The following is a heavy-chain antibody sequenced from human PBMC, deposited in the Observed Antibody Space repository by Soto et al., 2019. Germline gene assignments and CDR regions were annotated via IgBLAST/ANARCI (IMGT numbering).Heavy chain of an antibody. D-gene: IGHD3-9*01. J-gene: IGHJ6*02. V-gene: IGHV3-23*01. Sequence: GGSLRLSCAASGFTFSSYSMNWVRQAPGKGLEWVSAISGSGGSTYYADSVKGRFTISRDNSKNTLYLQMNSLRAEDTAVYYCARDSEEYYDILTGSYGMDVWGQGTTVTVSS. CDR1: GFTFSSYS. CDR3: ARDSEEYYDILTGSYGMDV. CDR2: ISGSGGST.